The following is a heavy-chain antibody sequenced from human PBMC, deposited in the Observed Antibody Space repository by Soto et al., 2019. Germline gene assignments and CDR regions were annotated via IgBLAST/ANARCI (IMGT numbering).Heavy chain of an antibody. Sequence: GGSLRLSCAASGFTFSSYAMSWVRRAPGKGLEWVSVISGSGGSTYYADSVKGRFTISRDNSKNTLYLQMNGLRVEDTAVYYCAKRWDLLTTPGYWGQGTLVTVSS. CDR1: GFTFSSYA. V-gene: IGHV3-23*01. CDR2: ISGSGGST. J-gene: IGHJ4*02. CDR3: AKRWDLLTTPGY. D-gene: IGHD1-26*01.